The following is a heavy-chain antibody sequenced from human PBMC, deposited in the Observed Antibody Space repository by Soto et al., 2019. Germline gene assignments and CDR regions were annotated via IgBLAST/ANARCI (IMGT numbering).Heavy chain of an antibody. J-gene: IGHJ5*02. CDR1: GFTFSSYN. Sequence: EVQLVESGGGLVQPGGSLRLSCAASGFTFSSYNMNWVRQAPGKGLEWVSYISSSSSTIYYADSVKGRFTISRDNAKNSLYLQMNSLRDEDTAVYYCARESRFLEWLSLNWFDPWGQGTLVTVSS. CDR2: ISSSSSTI. V-gene: IGHV3-48*02. CDR3: ARESRFLEWLSLNWFDP. D-gene: IGHD3-3*01.